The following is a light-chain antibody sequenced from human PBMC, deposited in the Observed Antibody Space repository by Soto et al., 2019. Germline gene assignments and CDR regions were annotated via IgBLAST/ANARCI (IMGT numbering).Light chain of an antibody. J-gene: IGLJ2*01. CDR2: RDH. Sequence: QSVLTQPPSASGTPGQRVTISCAGSRYNIGSNTVNWYQQVPGTAPRLLIHRDHQRPSGVPDRFSGSKSGTSASLAISGLQSEDEADYSCAAWDDSLNGYLVFGGGTKVTVL. CDR1: RYNIGSNT. V-gene: IGLV1-44*01. CDR3: AAWDDSLNGYLV.